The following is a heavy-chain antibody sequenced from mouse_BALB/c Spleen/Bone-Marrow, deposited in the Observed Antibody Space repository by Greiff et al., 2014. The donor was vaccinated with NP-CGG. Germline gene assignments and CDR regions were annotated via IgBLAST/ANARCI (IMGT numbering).Heavy chain of an antibody. J-gene: IGHJ4*01. Sequence: VQLQQSAAELVKPGASVKLSCTASGFHIKDTYIHWAKQMPEQGLQWIGRIDPANGNTKYDPKFQGKATITTDTSSNTAYLQLSSLTSEDTAVYYCAQGYDWAMDYWGQGTSVTVSS. CDR3: AQGYDWAMDY. CDR1: GFHIKDTY. V-gene: IGHV14-3*02. D-gene: IGHD2-14*01. CDR2: IDPANGNT.